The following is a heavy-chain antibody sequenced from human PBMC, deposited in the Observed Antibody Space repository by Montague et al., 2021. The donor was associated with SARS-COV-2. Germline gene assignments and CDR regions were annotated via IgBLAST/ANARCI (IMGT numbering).Heavy chain of an antibody. Sequence: QSGAEVKKPGESLKISCQGSGYIFTKYWIGWVRQMPGKGLEWMAMIYPGDSDTTYSPSFQGRVTISADKSITTAYLHFVSLKASDTAVYYCVRRGSVGFHDAFDMWGQGTMVTVSA. CDR1: GYIFTKYW. J-gene: IGHJ3*02. D-gene: IGHD3-10*01. CDR3: VRRGSVGFHDAFDM. CDR2: IYPGDSDT. V-gene: IGHV5-51*01.